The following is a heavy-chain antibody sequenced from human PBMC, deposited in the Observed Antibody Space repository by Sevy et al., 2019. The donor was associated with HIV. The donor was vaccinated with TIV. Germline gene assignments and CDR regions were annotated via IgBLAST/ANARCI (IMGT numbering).Heavy chain of an antibody. J-gene: IGHJ6*02. V-gene: IGHV1-18*04. CDR2: ISAYNGNT. D-gene: IGHD2-2*01. Sequence: ASVKVSCKASGYTFTSYGISWVRQAPGQGLEWMGWISAYNGNTNYAQKLQGRVTMTTDTSTSTAYMELRSLRSDDTAVYYCAREGEIVVVYYYYGMDVWGQGTTVTVSS. CDR3: AREGEIVVVYYYYGMDV. CDR1: GYTFTSYG.